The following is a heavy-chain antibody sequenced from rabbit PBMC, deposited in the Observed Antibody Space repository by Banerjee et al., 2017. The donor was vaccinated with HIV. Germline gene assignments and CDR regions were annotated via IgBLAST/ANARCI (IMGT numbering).Heavy chain of an antibody. CDR1: GFTLSSSYY. Sequence: QEQLKETGGGLVQPGGSLTLSCKASGFTLSSSYYMCWVRQAPGKGLEWIGCINSSSRNVVYASWATGRFTISKTSSTTVTLQMTSLTAADTATYFCARSAGSGGYTYPYYFNLWGPGTLVT. V-gene: IGHV1S45*01. CDR3: ARSAGSGGYTYPYYFNL. D-gene: IGHD8-1*01. CDR2: INSSSRNV. J-gene: IGHJ4*01.